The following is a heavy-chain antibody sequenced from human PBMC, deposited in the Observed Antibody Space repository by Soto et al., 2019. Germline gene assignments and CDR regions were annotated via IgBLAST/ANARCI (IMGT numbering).Heavy chain of an antibody. CDR2: IYHSGSP. Sequence: QVQLQESGPGLVKPSGTLSLTSAVSGGSISSTNWWSWVRQPPGKGLEWIAEIYHSGSPNYNPSLKSRATISVDKSKNQFSLKLSSVTAADTAVYYCARDAQSWFDPWGQGILVTVSS. J-gene: IGHJ5*02. CDR3: ARDAQSWFDP. CDR1: GGSISSTNW. V-gene: IGHV4-4*02.